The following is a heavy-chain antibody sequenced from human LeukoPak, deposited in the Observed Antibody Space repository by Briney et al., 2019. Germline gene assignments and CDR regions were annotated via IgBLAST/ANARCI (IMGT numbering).Heavy chain of an antibody. J-gene: IGHJ4*02. V-gene: IGHV1-18*01. CDR1: GYTFTIYG. D-gene: IGHD3-22*01. CDR2: ISAYNGNT. Sequence: ASVKVSCKASGYTFTIYGISWVRQAPGQGLEWMGWISAYNGNTNYAQKLQGRVPMTTDTSTSTAYMELRSLRSDDTAVYYFARVERRYYDSSGYYPVHYFDYWGQGTLVTVSS. CDR3: ARVERRYYDSSGYYPVHYFDY.